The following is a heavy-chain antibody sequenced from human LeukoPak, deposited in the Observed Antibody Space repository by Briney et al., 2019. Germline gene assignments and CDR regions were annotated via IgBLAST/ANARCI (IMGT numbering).Heavy chain of an antibody. J-gene: IGHJ4*02. D-gene: IGHD3-10*01. Sequence: SETLSLTCTVYGGSFSGYYWSWIRQPPGKGLEWIGEINHSGSTNYNPSLKSRVTISVDTSKNQFSLKLSSVTAADTAVYYCARHYYGSGSYYMIGEIDYWGQGTLVTVSS. CDR2: INHSGST. CDR1: GGSFSGYY. CDR3: ARHYYGSGSYYMIGEIDY. V-gene: IGHV4-34*01.